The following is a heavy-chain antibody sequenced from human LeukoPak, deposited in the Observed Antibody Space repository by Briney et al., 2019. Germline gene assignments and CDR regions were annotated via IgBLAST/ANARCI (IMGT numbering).Heavy chain of an antibody. J-gene: IGHJ3*02. CDR1: GFTFDDYA. CDR3: ARRITMVRVVYDAFDM. Sequence: GGSLRLSCAASGFTFDDYAMHWVRQAPGKGLELVSLISGDGGGTYYADSVKGRFTVSRDNSKNPLYLQMTSLRTDDTALYYCARRITMVRVVYDAFDMWGQGTMVTVSS. D-gene: IGHD3-10*01. CDR2: ISGDGGGT. V-gene: IGHV3-43*02.